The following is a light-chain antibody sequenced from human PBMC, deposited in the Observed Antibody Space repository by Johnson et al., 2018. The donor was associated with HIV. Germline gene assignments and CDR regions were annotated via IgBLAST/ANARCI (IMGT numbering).Light chain of an antibody. V-gene: IGLV1-51*01. Sequence: QSMLTQPPSVSAAPGQKVTISCSGSSSNIGKNYVSWYQQLPGTAPKLLIFDNHKRPSGIPDRFSGSKSGTSATLGITGLQTGDEADYYCGTWDSSLSVAYVFGTGTKVTVL. J-gene: IGLJ1*01. CDR3: GTWDSSLSVAYV. CDR2: DNH. CDR1: SSNIGKNY.